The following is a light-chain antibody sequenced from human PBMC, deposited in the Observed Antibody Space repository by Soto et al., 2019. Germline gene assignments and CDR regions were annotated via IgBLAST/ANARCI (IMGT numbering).Light chain of an antibody. CDR2: KAS. CDR1: QSIRSW. Sequence: DIQMTQSPSTLSASIGDRVTITCRASQSIRSWLAWYQQKPGKAPKLLIYKASGLESGVPSRFSGSGSGTEFTLTISSLQPDDFATYYCQQYNDYPLTFGGGTKVEIK. CDR3: QQYNDYPLT. J-gene: IGKJ4*01. V-gene: IGKV1-5*03.